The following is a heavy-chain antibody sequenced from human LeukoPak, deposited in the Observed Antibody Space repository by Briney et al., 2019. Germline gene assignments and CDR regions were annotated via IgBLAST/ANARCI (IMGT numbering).Heavy chain of an antibody. CDR2: ISYDGSNK. CDR1: GFTFSSYA. V-gene: IGHV3-30-3*01. D-gene: IGHD2-21*01. Sequence: GGSLRLSCAASGFTFSSYAMHWVRQAPGKGLEWVAVISYDGSNKYYADSVKGRLTISRDNSKNTLYLQMNSLRAEDTAVYYCARGYSPYGMDVWGQGTTVTVSS. J-gene: IGHJ6*02. CDR3: ARGYSPYGMDV.